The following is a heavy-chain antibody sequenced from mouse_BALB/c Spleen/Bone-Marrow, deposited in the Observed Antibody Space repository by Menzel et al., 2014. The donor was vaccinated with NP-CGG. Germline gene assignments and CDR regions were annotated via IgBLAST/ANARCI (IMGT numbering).Heavy chain of an antibody. CDR3: ARWGYYYAMDY. D-gene: IGHD2-2*01. J-gene: IGHJ4*01. V-gene: IGHV5-17*02. CDR1: GFTFSSFG. Sequence: EVMLVESGGGLVQPGGSRKLSCAASGFTFSSFGMHWVRRAPEKGLEWVAYISSGSSNINYADIVKGRFTISRDNPKNTLFLQMTSLRSEDTAMYYCARWGYYYAMDYWGQGTSVTVSS. CDR2: ISSGSSNI.